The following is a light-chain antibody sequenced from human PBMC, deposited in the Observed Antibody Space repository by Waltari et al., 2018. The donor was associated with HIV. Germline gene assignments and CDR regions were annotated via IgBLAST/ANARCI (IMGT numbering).Light chain of an antibody. CDR2: EVS. J-gene: IGLJ2*01. CDR3: SSYTSSSTLV. V-gene: IGLV2-14*01. CDR1: STDVGGYNY. Sequence: QSALTQPASVSGAPGQSTTIPSTGTSTDVGGYNYVTRYQQHPGKAPKLMIYEVSNRPSGVANRFSGSNSGNTASLTISGLQAEDEADYYCSSYTSSSTLVFGGGTKLTVL.